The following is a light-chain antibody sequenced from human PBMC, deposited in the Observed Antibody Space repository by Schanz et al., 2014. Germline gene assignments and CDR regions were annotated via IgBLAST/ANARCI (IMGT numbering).Light chain of an antibody. CDR1: SSDIGSYNL. V-gene: IGLV2-14*02. CDR3: SSYTSSSTLRV. CDR2: EGT. J-gene: IGLJ3*02. Sequence: QSALTQPASVSGSPGQPITISCTGTSSDIGSYNLVSWYQQHPGKAPKVMIYEGTKRPSGVPDRFSGSKSGNTASLTISGLQAEDEADYYCSSYTSSSTLRVFGGGTKLTVL.